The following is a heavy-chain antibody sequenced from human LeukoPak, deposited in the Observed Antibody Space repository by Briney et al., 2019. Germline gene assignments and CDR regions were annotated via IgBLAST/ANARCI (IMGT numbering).Heavy chain of an antibody. Sequence: ASVKVSCKTSGGTFGSYGLNWVRQAPGQGLEWMGGFIPILGTPKYAQNLQGRVTITADESTSTGYMELSSLRYEDTAVYYCARGLYCSSSTSCYDYGMDVWGQGTTVTVSS. D-gene: IGHD2-2*01. J-gene: IGHJ6*02. CDR1: GGTFGSYG. V-gene: IGHV1-69*13. CDR3: ARGLYCSSSTSCYDYGMDV. CDR2: FIPILGTP.